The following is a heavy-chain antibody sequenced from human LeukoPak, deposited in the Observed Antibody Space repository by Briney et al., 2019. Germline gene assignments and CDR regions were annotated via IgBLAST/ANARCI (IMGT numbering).Heavy chain of an antibody. Sequence: SQTLSRTCTVSGGSISSGSYYWSWIRQPAGKGQEWIGRIYTSGSTNYNPSLKSRVTISVDTSKNQFSLKLSSVTAADTAVYYCAIGVSAAGTNWFDPWGQGTLVTVSS. CDR2: IYTSGST. J-gene: IGHJ5*02. CDR1: GGSISSGSYY. V-gene: IGHV4-61*02. D-gene: IGHD6-13*01. CDR3: AIGVSAAGTNWFDP.